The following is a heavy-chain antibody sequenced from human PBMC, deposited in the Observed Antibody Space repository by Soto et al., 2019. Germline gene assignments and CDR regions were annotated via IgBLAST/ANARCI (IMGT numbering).Heavy chain of an antibody. D-gene: IGHD3-22*01. CDR1: GGSISSYY. CDR3: ARESSSSGYYDYYGMDV. Sequence: PSETLSLTCTVSGGSISSYYWSWIRQPPGKGLEWIGYIYYSGSTNYNPSLKSRVTISVDTSKNQFSLKLSSVTAADTTVYYCARESSSSGYYDYYGMDVWGQGTTLNVSS. V-gene: IGHV4-59*01. J-gene: IGHJ6*02. CDR2: IYYSGST.